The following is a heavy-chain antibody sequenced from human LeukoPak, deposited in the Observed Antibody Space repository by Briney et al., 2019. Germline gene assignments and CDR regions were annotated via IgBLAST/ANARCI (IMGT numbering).Heavy chain of an antibody. V-gene: IGHV4-59*01. CDR3: ARVVGSPGTTVIWFDP. J-gene: IGHJ5*02. D-gene: IGHD4-17*01. CDR2: IYYSGST. Sequence: ETLSLTCTVSGGSISSYYWSWIRQPPGKGLEWIGYIYYSGSTNYNPSLKSRVTISVDTSKNQFSLKLSSVTAADTAVYYCARVVGSPGTTVIWFDPWGQGTLVTVSS. CDR1: GGSISSYY.